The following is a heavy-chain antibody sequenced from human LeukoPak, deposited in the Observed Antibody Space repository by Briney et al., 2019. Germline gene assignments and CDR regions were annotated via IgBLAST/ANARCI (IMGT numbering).Heavy chain of an antibody. D-gene: IGHD3-22*01. CDR3: ASYDSSGHFDY. Sequence: PSETLSLTCTVSGGSISSYYWSWIRQPPGKGLEWIGYIYYSGSTNYNPSLESRVTISVDTSKNQFSLKLSSVTVADTAVYYCASYDSSGHFDYWGQGTLVTVSS. CDR2: IYYSGST. CDR1: GGSISSYY. J-gene: IGHJ4*02. V-gene: IGHV4-59*12.